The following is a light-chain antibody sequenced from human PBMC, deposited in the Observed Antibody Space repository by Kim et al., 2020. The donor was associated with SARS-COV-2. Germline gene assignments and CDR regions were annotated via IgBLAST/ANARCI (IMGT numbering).Light chain of an antibody. CDR3: QQRSNWPPLT. V-gene: IGKV3-11*01. CDR2: DAS. CDR1: QSVSSY. J-gene: IGKJ4*01. Sequence: EIVLTQSPATLSLSPGERATLSCRASQSVSSYLAWYQQKPGQAPRLLIFDASSRATGTPARFSGGGSGTDFTLTISSLEPEDFAVYYCQQRSNWPPLTFGGVTKVDIK.